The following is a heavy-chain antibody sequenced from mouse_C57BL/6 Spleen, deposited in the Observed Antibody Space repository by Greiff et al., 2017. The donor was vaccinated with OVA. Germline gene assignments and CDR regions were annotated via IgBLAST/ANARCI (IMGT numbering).Heavy chain of an antibody. J-gene: IGHJ2*01. V-gene: IGHV1-50*01. D-gene: IGHD2-10*01. CDR2: IDPSDSYT. CDR1: GYTFTSYW. Sequence: QVQLQQPGAELVKPGASVKLSCKASGYTFTSYWMRWVKQRPGQGLEWIGEIDPSDSYTNYNQKFKGKATLTVDTSSSTAYMQLSSLTSEDSAVYYCARGQGPTFDYWGQGTTLTVSS. CDR3: ARGQGPTFDY.